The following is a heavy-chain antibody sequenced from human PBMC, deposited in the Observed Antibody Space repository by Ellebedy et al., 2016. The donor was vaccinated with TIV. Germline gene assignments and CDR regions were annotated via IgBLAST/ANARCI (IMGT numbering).Heavy chain of an antibody. CDR2: FDPEDGET. D-gene: IGHD3-3*01. CDR1: GYTLTELS. CDR3: TTEKYTHDFGPNWFDP. V-gene: IGHV1-24*01. J-gene: IGHJ5*02. Sequence: AASVKVSCKVSGYTLTELSIHWVRQAPGKGLEWMGGFDPEDGETIYAQKFQGRVTMTEDTSTYTAYMELSSLRSEDTAVYFCTTEKYTHDFGPNWFDPWGQGTLVTVSS.